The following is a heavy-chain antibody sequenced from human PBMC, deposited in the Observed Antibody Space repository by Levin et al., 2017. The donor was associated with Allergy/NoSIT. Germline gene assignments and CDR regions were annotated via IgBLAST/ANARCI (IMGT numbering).Heavy chain of an antibody. CDR2: IKSKPAGGTI. J-gene: IGHJ4*02. D-gene: IGHD1-26*01. CDR1: GFTFSNAW. Sequence: GGSLRLSCAASGFTFSNAWMNWVRQAPGKGLEWVGRIKSKPAGGTIDYAAPVKGRFTLSRDDSKNTVYLQMNSLRTEDTAVYYCATGGGRYGMDYWGQGTLVTVSS. CDR3: ATGGGRYGMDY. V-gene: IGHV3-15*01.